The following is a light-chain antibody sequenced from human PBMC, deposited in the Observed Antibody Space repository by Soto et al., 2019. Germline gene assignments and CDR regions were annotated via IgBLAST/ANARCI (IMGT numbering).Light chain of an antibody. CDR3: QFSDGNDDRV. CDR2: DTS. V-gene: IGLV7-46*01. CDR1: TGALTSGHY. Sequence: QAVVTQEPSLTVSPGGTVTLTCGSSTGALTSGHYPYWFQQRPGQAPRTLIYDTSRKHSWTPARFSGSLLGGKAALTLSGSLPEDEPDYCCQFSDGNDDRVFGGGTQLTAL. J-gene: IGLJ7*02.